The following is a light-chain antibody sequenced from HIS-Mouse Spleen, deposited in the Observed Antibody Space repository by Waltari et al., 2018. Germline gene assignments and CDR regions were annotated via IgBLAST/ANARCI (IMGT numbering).Light chain of an antibody. J-gene: IGLJ2*01. Sequence: QSALTQPASVSGSPGQSITISCTGTSSDVGSYNLVSWYQQHPGKAPKLMSYEGSKRPSGVSNRFSGSKSGNTASLTISGLQAEDEADYYCCSYAGSSTYVLFGGGTKLTVL. V-gene: IGLV2-23*01. CDR3: CSYAGSSTYVL. CDR1: SSDVGSYNL. CDR2: EGS.